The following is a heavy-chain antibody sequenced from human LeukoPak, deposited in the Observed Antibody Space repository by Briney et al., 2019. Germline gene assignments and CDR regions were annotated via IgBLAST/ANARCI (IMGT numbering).Heavy chain of an antibody. V-gene: IGHV3-23*01. J-gene: IGHJ3*02. CDR1: GFTFSSYA. CDR2: ISGSGGST. CDR3: AKDRYYDSSGYYSLAFDI. D-gene: IGHD3-22*01. Sequence: GGSLRLSCAASGFTFSSYAMSWVRQAPGKGLEWVSAISGSGGSTYYADSVKGLFTICRDNSKNTLYLQMNSLRAEDTAVYYCAKDRYYDSSGYYSLAFDIWGQGTMVTVSS.